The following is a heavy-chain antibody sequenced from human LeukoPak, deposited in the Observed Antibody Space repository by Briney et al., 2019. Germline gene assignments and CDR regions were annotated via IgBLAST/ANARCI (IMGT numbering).Heavy chain of an antibody. V-gene: IGHV3-53*01. D-gene: IGHD6-13*01. Sequence: GGSLRLSCAASGFTVSSNSMNWVRQAPGKGLEWVSVIYSRGDTNYADSVKGRFTISRDNSKNTLYLQMNSLRAEDTAIYYCAKDRGKAAAGWLDPWGQGTLVTVSS. J-gene: IGHJ5*02. CDR1: GFTVSSNS. CDR3: AKDRGKAAAGWLDP. CDR2: IYSRGDT.